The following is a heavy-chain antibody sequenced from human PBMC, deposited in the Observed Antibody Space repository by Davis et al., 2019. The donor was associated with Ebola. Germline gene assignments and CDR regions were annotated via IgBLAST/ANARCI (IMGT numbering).Heavy chain of an antibody. CDR1: GFTFSSYA. Sequence: PGGSLRLSCAASGFTFSSYAMSWVRQAPGKGLEWVSAIGGSGDSTYYADSVKGRFTISRDNSKNTLYLQMNSLKSEDTAVYYCSRGLSRTDAFDLWGQGTMVTVSS. CDR3: SRGLSRTDAFDL. J-gene: IGHJ3*01. CDR2: IGGSGDST. V-gene: IGHV3-23*01. D-gene: IGHD4/OR15-4a*01.